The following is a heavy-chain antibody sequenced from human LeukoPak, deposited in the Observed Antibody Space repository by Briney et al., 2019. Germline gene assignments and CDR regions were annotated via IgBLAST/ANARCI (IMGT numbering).Heavy chain of an antibody. J-gene: IGHJ4*02. CDR1: GGSISSGDYY. D-gene: IGHD5-24*01. Sequence: SQTLSLTCTVSGGSISSGDYYWSWIRQPPGKGLGWIGYIYYSGSTYYNPSLKSRVTISVDTSKNQFSLKLSSVTAADTAVYYCARDVPVEMATNLWGQGTLVTVSS. CDR3: ARDVPVEMATNL. V-gene: IGHV4-30-4*01. CDR2: IYYSGST.